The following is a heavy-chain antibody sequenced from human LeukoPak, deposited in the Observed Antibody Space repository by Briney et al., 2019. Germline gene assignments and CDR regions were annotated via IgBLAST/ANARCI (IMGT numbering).Heavy chain of an antibody. V-gene: IGHV4-34*01. D-gene: IGHD2-15*01. CDR3: ARVVGPSYYFDY. J-gene: IGHJ4*02. CDR2: INHSGST. Sequence: SETLSLTCAVYGGSFSGYYWSWIRQPPGKGLEWIGEINHSGSTNYNPSLKSRVTISVDTSKNQFSLKLSSVTAADTAVYYCARVVGPSYYFDYWGQGTLVTVSS. CDR1: GGSFSGYY.